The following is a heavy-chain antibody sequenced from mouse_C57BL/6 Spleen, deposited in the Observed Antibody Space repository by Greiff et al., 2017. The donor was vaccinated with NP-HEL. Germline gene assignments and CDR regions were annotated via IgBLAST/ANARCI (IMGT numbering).Heavy chain of an antibody. V-gene: IGHV14-1*01. CDR3: TTTSYSNSPYAMDY. CDR2: IDPEDGDT. D-gene: IGHD2-5*01. CDR1: GFNIKDYY. J-gene: IGHJ4*01. Sequence: EVQLQQSGAELVRPGASVKLSCTASGFNIKDYYMHWVKQRPEQGLEWIGRIDPEDGDTEYAPKFQGKATMTADTSSNTAYLQLSSLTSEDTAVYYCTTTSYSNSPYAMDYWGQGTSVTVSS.